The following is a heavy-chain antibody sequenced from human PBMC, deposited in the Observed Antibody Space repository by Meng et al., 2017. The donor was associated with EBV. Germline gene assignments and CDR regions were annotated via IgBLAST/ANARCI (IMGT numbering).Heavy chain of an antibody. CDR3: ASESGRGYTPDY. J-gene: IGHJ4*02. Sequence: QGWLVQSAAEVKKSGSSVKVSCKTSGGPFRYYAISWVRQAPGQGLEWLGGFLPRLGAPNYAQKFHGRVKITADESTSTHYMGLSSLRSEDTAIYYCASESGRGYTPDYWGQGTLVTVSS. V-gene: IGHV1-69*01. D-gene: IGHD3-10*01. CDR1: GGPFRYYA. CDR2: FLPRLGAP.